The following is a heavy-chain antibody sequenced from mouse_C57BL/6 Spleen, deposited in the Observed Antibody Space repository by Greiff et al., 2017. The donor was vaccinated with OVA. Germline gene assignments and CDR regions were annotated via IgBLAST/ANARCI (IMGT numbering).Heavy chain of an antibody. V-gene: IGHV1-72*01. J-gene: IGHJ2*01. CDR1: GYTFTSYW. CDR2: IDPNSGGT. CDR3: ARADYEYPHGPDLDY. D-gene: IGHD2-4*01. Sequence: QVQLQQPGAELVKPGASVKLSCKASGYTFTSYWMHWVKQRPGRGLEWIGRIDPNSGGTKYNEKFKSKATLTVDKPSSTAYMQLSSLTSEDAAVDYCARADYEYPHGPDLDYWGQGTTLTVSS.